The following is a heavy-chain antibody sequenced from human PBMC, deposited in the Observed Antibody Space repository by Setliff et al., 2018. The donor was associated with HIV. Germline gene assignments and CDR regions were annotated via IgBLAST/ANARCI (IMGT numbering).Heavy chain of an antibody. D-gene: IGHD3-3*01. Sequence: SETLSLTCAVYGGSFSGYYWSWIRQPPDKGLEWIGEINHSGSTYYNPSLRSRVTISVDTSRNRFFLKLTSVTAADTAVYYCGAGSNYDDSGYYSPYFDYWGQGALVTVSS. CDR3: GAGSNYDDSGYYSPYFDY. CDR1: GGSFSGYY. J-gene: IGHJ4*02. CDR2: INHSGST. V-gene: IGHV4-34*01.